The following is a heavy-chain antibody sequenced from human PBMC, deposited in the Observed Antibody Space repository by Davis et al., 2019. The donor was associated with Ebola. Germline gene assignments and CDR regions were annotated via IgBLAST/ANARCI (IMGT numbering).Heavy chain of an antibody. J-gene: IGHJ6*02. Sequence: GGSLRLSCAASGFIFSNKYMSWVRQAPGKGLGWVSAISGSGGSTYYADSVKGRFTISRDNSKNTLYLQMNSLRAEDTAVYYCAKDPYIVLVPAAAAHYYGMDVWGQGTTVTVSS. D-gene: IGHD2-2*01. CDR3: AKDPYIVLVPAAAAHYYGMDV. V-gene: IGHV3-23*01. CDR1: GFIFSNKY. CDR2: ISGSGGST.